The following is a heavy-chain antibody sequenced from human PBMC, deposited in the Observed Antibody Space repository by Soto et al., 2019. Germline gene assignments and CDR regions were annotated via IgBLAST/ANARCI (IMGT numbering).Heavy chain of an antibody. CDR3: ARDFVVGGPTINYYYGMDV. CDR2: IYSAGNT. Sequence: GGSLRLSCAASGFTVSSNYMSWVRQAPGKGLEWISIIYSAGNTYYADSVKGRFTISRDNSKNTLYLQMNSLGAEDTAVYYCARDFVVGGPTINYYYGMDVWGQGTTVTVSS. CDR1: GFTVSSNY. D-gene: IGHD1-26*01. V-gene: IGHV3-66*01. J-gene: IGHJ6*02.